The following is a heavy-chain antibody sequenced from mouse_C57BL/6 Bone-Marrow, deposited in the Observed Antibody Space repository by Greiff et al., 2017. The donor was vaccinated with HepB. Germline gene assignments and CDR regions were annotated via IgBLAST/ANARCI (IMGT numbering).Heavy chain of an antibody. CDR2: ISSGGSYT. Sequence: EVKVVESGGDLVKPGGSLKLSCAASGFTFSSYGMSWVRQTPDKRLEWVATISSGGSYTYYPDSVKGRFTISRDNAKNTLYLQMSSLKSEDTAMYYCARPYYYGSSPAWFAYWGQGTLVTVSA. V-gene: IGHV5-6*01. CDR3: ARPYYYGSSPAWFAY. J-gene: IGHJ3*01. D-gene: IGHD1-1*01. CDR1: GFTFSSYG.